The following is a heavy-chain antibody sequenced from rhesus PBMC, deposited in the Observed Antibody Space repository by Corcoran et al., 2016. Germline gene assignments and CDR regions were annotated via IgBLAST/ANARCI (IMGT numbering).Heavy chain of an antibody. D-gene: IGHD3-28*01. CDR3: ARAPYYDSGYSYHWYFDL. J-gene: IGHJ2*01. CDR2: INYSGST. CDR1: GYSISGYY. Sequence: QVQLQESGPGLVKPSETLSLTCAVSGYSISGYYWSWISQAPGKGLEWIWYINYSGSTSYNPSLKSRDTISGATSKNQFSLKLSSVTASDTAVYYCARAPYYDSGYSYHWYFDLWGPGTPITISS. V-gene: IGHV4-122*02.